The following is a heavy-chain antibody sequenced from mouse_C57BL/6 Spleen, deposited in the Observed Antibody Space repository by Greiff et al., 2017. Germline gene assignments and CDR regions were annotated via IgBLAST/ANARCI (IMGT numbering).Heavy chain of an antibody. CDR2: ISSGGSYT. Sequence: EVKLMESGGDLVKPGGSLKLSCAASGFTFSSYGMSWVRQTPDKRLEWVATISSGGSYTYYPDSVKGRFAISRDNAKNTLYLQMSSLKSEDTAMYYCARRGDYDVWYFDVWGTGTTVTVSS. CDR1: GFTFSSYG. CDR3: ARRGDYDVWYFDV. V-gene: IGHV5-6*02. J-gene: IGHJ1*03. D-gene: IGHD2-4*01.